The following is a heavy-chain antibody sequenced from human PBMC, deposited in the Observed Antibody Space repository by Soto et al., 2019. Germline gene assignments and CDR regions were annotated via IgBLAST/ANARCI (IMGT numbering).Heavy chain of an antibody. D-gene: IGHD3-22*01. CDR2: ISAYNGNT. Sequence: TSAELCWEACGDGFASSVRRWVQHATGQGLEWMGWISAYNGNTNYAQKLQGRVTMTTDTSTSTAYMELRSLRSDDTAVYYCARDTYYYDSSGSPGAYWRKGTPVTVSS. CDR3: ARDTYYYDSSGSPGAY. V-gene: IGHV1-18*04. J-gene: IGHJ4*02. CDR1: GDGFASSV.